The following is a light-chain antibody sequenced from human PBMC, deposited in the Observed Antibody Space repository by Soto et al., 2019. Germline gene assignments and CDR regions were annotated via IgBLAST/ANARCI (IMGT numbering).Light chain of an antibody. V-gene: IGKV3-20*01. Sequence: ETVLTQSPGTLALSPGERVTLSCRASQSVTYRYLAWYQQKPGQAPRLLIYAASTRATGIPDRFSGSGSGTDFTFTISRLEPGDFAVYYCQQYGSSPWTFDQGTKVEIK. CDR2: AAS. CDR3: QQYGSSPWT. CDR1: QSVTYRY. J-gene: IGKJ1*01.